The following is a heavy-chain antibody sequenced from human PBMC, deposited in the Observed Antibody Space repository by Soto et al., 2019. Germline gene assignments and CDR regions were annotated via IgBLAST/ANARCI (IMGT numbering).Heavy chain of an antibody. D-gene: IGHD6-13*01. CDR1: AGSIASYG. Sequence: VPVKVSCEAAAGSIASYGITSVRQATGQGLEWMGWMNPNSGNTGYAQKFQGRVTMTRNTSISTAYMELSSLRSEDTAVYYCARERAAAGFDYRGHGTLVTVSS. CDR3: ARERAAAGFDY. V-gene: IGHV1-8*01. CDR2: MNPNSGNT. J-gene: IGHJ4*01.